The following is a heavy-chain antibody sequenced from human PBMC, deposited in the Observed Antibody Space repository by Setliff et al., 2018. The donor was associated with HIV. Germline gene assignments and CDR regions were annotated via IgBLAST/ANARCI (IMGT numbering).Heavy chain of an antibody. CDR2: IYSGGSS. Sequence: GGSLRLSCAASGFTVSSNYMSWVRQAPGKGLEWVSVIYSGGSSYYADSVKGRFTISRDNSKNTLYLQMNSLRVEDTAVYYCVKWNYPNSWGQGTLVTVSS. CDR3: VKWNYPNS. D-gene: IGHD1-7*01. V-gene: IGHV3-66*01. CDR1: GFTVSSNY. J-gene: IGHJ4*02.